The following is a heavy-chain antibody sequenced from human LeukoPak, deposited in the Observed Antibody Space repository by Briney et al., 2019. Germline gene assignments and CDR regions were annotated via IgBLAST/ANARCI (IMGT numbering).Heavy chain of an antibody. CDR2: ISSSSSYI. CDR3: ARSHQVSGSFDY. J-gene: IGHJ4*02. D-gene: IGHD3-22*01. V-gene: IGHV3-21*01. CDR1: GFTFSSYS. Sequence: GGSLRLSCAASGFTFSSYSMNWVRQAPGKGLEWVSSISSSSSYIYYADSVKGRFTISRDNAKNSLYLQMNSLRAEDTAVYYCARSHQVSGSFDYWGQGTLVTDSS.